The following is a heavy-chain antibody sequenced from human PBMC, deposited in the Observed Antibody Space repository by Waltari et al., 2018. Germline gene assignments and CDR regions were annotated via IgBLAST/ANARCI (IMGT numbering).Heavy chain of an antibody. D-gene: IGHD6-6*01. Sequence: QVQLVQSGAEVKKPGASVKVSCKASGYTFTGYYMHRVRQAPGQGLEWRGRINPNSGGTNYAQKVQGRFTMTRDTSISTAYMELSRLRSDDTAVYYCARDMGYSSSSDFKDNYYYYGMDVWGQGTTVTVSS. CDR1: GYTFTGYY. J-gene: IGHJ6*02. CDR2: INPNSGGT. CDR3: ARDMGYSSSSDFKDNYYYYGMDV. V-gene: IGHV1-2*06.